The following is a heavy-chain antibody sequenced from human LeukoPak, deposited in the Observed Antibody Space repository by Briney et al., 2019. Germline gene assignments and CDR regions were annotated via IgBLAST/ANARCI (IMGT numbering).Heavy chain of an antibody. CDR1: GGSISYCY. CDR3: ARVNRLILGHLLI. CDR2: IYYSGST. J-gene: IGHJ3*02. Sequence: SETLSLSCAAAGGSISYCYRCWGRQPAGKGLEWIGNIYYSGSTNYNPSLKSRVTISVDTSKNQFSLNLRSVTAADTAVFYCARVNRLILGHLLIWGERTMVIVSS. V-gene: IGHV4-59*01. D-gene: IGHD2-21*01.